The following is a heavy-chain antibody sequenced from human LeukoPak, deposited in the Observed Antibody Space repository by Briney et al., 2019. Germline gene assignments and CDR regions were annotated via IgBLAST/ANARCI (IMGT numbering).Heavy chain of an antibody. D-gene: IGHD2-2*01. Sequence: PGGSPRLSCAASGFTFSNEMNWVRQVPGKGLVWVSRINSDGSSTTYADSAKGRFTISRDNAKNSLYLQMNSLRAEDTAVYYCARDRYCSSTSCYVATWFDPWGQGTLVTVSS. CDR3: ARDRYCSSTSCYVATWFDP. CDR1: GFTFSNE. J-gene: IGHJ5*02. CDR2: INSDGSST. V-gene: IGHV3-74*01.